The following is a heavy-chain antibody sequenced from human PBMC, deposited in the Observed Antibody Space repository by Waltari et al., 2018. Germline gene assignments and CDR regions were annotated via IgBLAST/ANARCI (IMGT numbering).Heavy chain of an antibody. V-gene: IGHV3-30*19. D-gene: IGHD2-2*01. CDR2: ISYDGRNK. J-gene: IGHJ6*03. CDR1: GFTFSSYG. Sequence: QVQLVESGGGVVQPGGSLRLSCAASGFTFSSYGMHWVRQAPGKGREWVAVISYDGRNKYIADSLKGRFTISRDNFKNTLYLQMNSLRAEDTAVYFCARGAEVRAYYMDVWGKGTTVTVSS. CDR3: ARGAEVRAYYMDV.